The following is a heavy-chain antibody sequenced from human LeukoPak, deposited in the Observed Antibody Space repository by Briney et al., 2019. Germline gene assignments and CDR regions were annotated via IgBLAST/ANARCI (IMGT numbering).Heavy chain of an antibody. CDR3: AKDQGYSGYDPLDY. CDR2: ISGSGGST. D-gene: IGHD5-12*01. V-gene: IGHV3-23*01. CDR1: GFTFSSYA. Sequence: PGGSLRLSCAASGFTFSSYAMTWVRQAPGKGLEWVSAISGSGGSTYYVDSVKGRCTISRDNSKNTLYLQMNSLRAEDTAVYYCAKDQGYSGYDPLDYWGQGTLVTVSS. J-gene: IGHJ4*02.